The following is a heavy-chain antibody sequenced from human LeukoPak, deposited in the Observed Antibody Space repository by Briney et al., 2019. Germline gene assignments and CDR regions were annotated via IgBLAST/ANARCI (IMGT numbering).Heavy chain of an antibody. CDR1: GFTFSSYW. CDR3: ARDDNWVFDY. J-gene: IGHJ4*02. CDR2: INSDGTTT. Sequence: PGGSLRLSCAASGFTFSSYWMHWVRQAPGKGLVWVARINSDGTTTSYADSVKGRFTISRDNAKSSLYLQMNSLRAEDTAVYYCARDDNWVFDYWGQGAQVTVSS. V-gene: IGHV3-74*01. D-gene: IGHD1-20*01.